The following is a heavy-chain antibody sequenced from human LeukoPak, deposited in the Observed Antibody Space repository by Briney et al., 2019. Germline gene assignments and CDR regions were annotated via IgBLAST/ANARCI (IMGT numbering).Heavy chain of an antibody. CDR3: ARDNSSGYYYLFDY. J-gene: IGHJ4*02. Sequence: SETLSLTCTVSGGSISSSSYYWGWIRQPPGKGLEWIGSIYYSGSTYYNPSLKSRVAISVDTSKNQFSLKLSSVTAADTAVYYCARDNSSGYYYLFDYWGQGTLVTVSS. V-gene: IGHV4-39*02. CDR1: GGSISSSSYY. D-gene: IGHD3-22*01. CDR2: IYYSGST.